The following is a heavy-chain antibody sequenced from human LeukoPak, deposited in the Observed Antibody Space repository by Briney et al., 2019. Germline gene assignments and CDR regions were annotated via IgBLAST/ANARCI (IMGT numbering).Heavy chain of an antibody. CDR1: GFTFSNYW. Sequence: GGALRLSCAASGFTFSNYWMSWVRQAPGKGLEGGATIKPDGSGEYYVDSVKGRFTISRDNAKNSLFLQINSLRAEDTAVYYCASGCSGGSCYFSNAFDIWGQGTMVTVSS. V-gene: IGHV3-7*01. D-gene: IGHD2-15*01. CDR3: ASGCSGGSCYFSNAFDI. CDR2: IKPDGSGE. J-gene: IGHJ3*02.